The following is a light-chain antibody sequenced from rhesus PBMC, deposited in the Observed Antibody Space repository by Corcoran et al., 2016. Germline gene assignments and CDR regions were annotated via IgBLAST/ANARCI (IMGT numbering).Light chain of an antibody. CDR2: GAY. J-gene: IGKJ4*01. CDR3: LQSGNWPHLT. CDR1: QSVSSY. V-gene: IGKV3-24*04. Sequence: EIVMTQSPATLALSPGERATLSCRASQSVSSYLAWYQQKPGQAPRLLIYGAYSRATGIPDRFSGSASGTEFTLTISSLEPEDVGVYFCLQSGNWPHLTFGGGTKVEIK.